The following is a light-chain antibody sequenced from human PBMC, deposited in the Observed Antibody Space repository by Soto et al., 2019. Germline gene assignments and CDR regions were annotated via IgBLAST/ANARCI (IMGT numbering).Light chain of an antibody. CDR3: QQSYSSPWT. CDR1: QTISNY. V-gene: IGKV1-39*01. J-gene: IGKJ1*01. Sequence: DMQMTQSPSSLSASVGDRVTITCRASQTISNYLNWYQQKPGTAPKLLIYAASTLLSGVPSRFTGGGSGKDVTLTCDSLQPEDFATYFCQQSYSSPWTFGQGTRVEI. CDR2: AAS.